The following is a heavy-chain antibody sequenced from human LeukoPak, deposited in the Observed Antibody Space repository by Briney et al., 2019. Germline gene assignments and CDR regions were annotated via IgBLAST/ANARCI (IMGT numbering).Heavy chain of an antibody. Sequence: PGRSLRLSCAASGFTFSSYGMHWVRQAPGKGLEWVSYISSSGSTIDYADSVKGRFTISRDNAKNSLYLQMNSLRAEDTAVYYCARSIPAGNRRWGQGTLVTVSS. CDR2: ISSSGSTI. V-gene: IGHV3-48*04. CDR1: GFTFSSYG. CDR3: ARSIPAGNRR. D-gene: IGHD2-2*01. J-gene: IGHJ4*02.